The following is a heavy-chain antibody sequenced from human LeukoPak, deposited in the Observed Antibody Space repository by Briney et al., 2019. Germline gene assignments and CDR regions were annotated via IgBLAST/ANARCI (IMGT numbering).Heavy chain of an antibody. CDR3: ARSLRGSYYSYYYYYYMDV. D-gene: IGHD1-26*01. Sequence: GGSLRLSCAASGFTFSSYSMNWVRQAPGKGLEWVSYISSCSSTIYYADSVKGRFTISRDNAKNSLYLQMNSLRAEDTAVYYCARSLRGSYYSYYYYYYMDVWGKGPRSPSP. CDR1: GFTFSSYS. J-gene: IGHJ6*03. CDR2: ISSCSSTI. V-gene: IGHV3-48*01.